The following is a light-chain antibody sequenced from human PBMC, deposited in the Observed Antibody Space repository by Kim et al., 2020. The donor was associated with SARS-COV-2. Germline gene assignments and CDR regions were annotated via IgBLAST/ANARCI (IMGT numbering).Light chain of an antibody. V-gene: IGLV2-8*01. CDR3: SSYADTNKGL. J-gene: IGLJ3*02. Sequence: QSVLTQPPSASGSPGQSVTISCTGTSSDVGGHNYVSWYQQHPGKAPKLIIYEINKRPSGVPDRFSGSKSGNTASLTVSGLRADDESTYYCSSYADTNKGLFGGGTQLTVL. CDR1: SSDVGGHNY. CDR2: EIN.